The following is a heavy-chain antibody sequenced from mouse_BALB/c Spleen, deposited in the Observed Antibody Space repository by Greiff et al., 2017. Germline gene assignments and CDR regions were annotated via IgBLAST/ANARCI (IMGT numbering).Heavy chain of an antibody. V-gene: IGHV3-8*02. D-gene: IGHD2-1*01. J-gene: IGHJ3*01. Sequence: EVQLLESGPSLVKPSQTLSLTCSVTGYSFTGCYWNWVRKFPGNKLEYMGYISDGGSTYYNPSLKSRISITPDTSKNHYYLQLHSVTTDDTATYYCARRGNAPFAYWGQGTLVTVSA. CDR1: GYSFTGCY. CDR2: ISDGGST. CDR3: ARRGNAPFAY.